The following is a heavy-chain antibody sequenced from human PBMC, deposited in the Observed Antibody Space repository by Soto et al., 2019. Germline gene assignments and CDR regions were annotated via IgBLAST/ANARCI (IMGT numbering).Heavy chain of an antibody. CDR3: VSSGDDYVWWSYRA. J-gene: IGHJ5*02. V-gene: IGHV3-21*01. CDR2: ISSSSSYI. CDR1: GFTFSSYS. Sequence: GGSLRLSCAASGFTFSSYSMNWVRQAPGKGLEWVSSISSSSSYIYYADSVKGGFTISRDNAKNSLYLQMNSLRAEDTAVYYCVSSGDDYVWWSYRAWGQGTLVTVSS. D-gene: IGHD3-16*02.